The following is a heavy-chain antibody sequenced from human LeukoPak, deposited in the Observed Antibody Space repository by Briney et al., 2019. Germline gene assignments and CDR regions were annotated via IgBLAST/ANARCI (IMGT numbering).Heavy chain of an antibody. Sequence: ASVKVSCKASGYTFTSYDINWVRQATGQGLEWMGWMNPSSGNTGYAQKFQGRVTMTRNTSISTAYMELSSLRSEDTAVYYCARVVLVAATPINWFDPWGQGTLVTVSS. J-gene: IGHJ5*02. CDR1: GYTFTSYD. CDR2: MNPSSGNT. V-gene: IGHV1-8*01. D-gene: IGHD2-15*01. CDR3: ARVVLVAATPINWFDP.